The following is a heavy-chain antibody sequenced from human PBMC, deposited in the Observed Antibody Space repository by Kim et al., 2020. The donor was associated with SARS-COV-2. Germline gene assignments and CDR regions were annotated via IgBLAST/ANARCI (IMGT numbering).Heavy chain of an antibody. CDR3: TRGPGTPLASWAAFD. V-gene: IGHV3-73*01. CDR1: GFTFSGCA. Sequence: GGSLRLSCAASGFTFSGCAMHWVRQASGKGVEWVGRIRSKPNSYAKAYAAPGKGRFTISRDDSNNTAYLQMNNLKTEDTAVYYCTRGPGTPLASWAAFD. J-gene: IGHJ3*02. D-gene: IGHD1-26*01. CDR2: IRSKPNSYAK.